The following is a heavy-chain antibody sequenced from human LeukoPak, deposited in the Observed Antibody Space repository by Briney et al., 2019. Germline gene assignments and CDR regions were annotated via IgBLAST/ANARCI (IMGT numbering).Heavy chain of an antibody. D-gene: IGHD5-12*01. J-gene: IGHJ3*02. V-gene: IGHV4-59*04. CDR3: ASYIVATISDAFDI. CDR1: GGSISSYY. CDR2: IYYSGST. Sequence: MPSETLSLTCTVSGGSISSYYWSWIRQPPGKGLEWIGYIYYSGSTYYNPSLKSRVTMSVDTSKNQFSLRLSSVTAADTAVYYCASYIVATISDAFDIWGQGTMVTVSS.